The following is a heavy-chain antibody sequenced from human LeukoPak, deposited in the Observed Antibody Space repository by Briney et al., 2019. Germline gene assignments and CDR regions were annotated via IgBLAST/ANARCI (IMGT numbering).Heavy chain of an antibody. CDR3: ARAQTSGWSSGVDF. D-gene: IGHD6-19*01. CDR1: GYTLTSYE. CDR2: INTNTGNP. Sequence: ASVKVSCKASGYTLTSYEMNWVRQAPGQGLEWMGWINTNTGNPTYAQGFTGRFVFSLDTSVSTAYLQISSLKAEDTAVYYCARAQTSGWSSGVDFWGQGTLVTVS. J-gene: IGHJ4*02. V-gene: IGHV7-4-1*02.